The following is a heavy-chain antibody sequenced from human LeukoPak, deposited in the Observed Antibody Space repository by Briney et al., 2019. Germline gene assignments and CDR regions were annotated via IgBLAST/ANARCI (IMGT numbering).Heavy chain of an antibody. V-gene: IGHV4-34*01. CDR2: INHSGST. CDR3: ARDRGDFDY. CDR1: GGSFSGYY. D-gene: IGHD3-10*01. J-gene: IGHJ4*02. Sequence: ASETLSLTCAVYGGSFSGYYWSWIRQPPGKGLEWIGEINHSGSTNYNPSLKSRVTISVDTSKNQFSLKLNSVTAADTAVYYCARDRGDFDYWGQGTLVTVSS.